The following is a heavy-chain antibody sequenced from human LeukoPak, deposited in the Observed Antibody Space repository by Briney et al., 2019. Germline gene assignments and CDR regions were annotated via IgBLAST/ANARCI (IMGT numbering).Heavy chain of an antibody. V-gene: IGHV3-30*02. CDR3: AKVPHSWGLFDS. CDR2: IRDDGSTR. J-gene: IGHJ4*02. CDR1: GFTFSRYG. Sequence: GGSLRLSCAASGFTFSRYGLHWVRQAPGKGREWVAFIRDDGSTRYYADSVKGRFTVSRDNSKNMLYLQMDSLRTEDTAVYYCAKVPHSWGLFDSWGQGTLVTVSS. D-gene: IGHD3-16*01.